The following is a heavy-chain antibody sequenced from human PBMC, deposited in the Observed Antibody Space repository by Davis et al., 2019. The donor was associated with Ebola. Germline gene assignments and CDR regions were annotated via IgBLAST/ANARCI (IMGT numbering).Heavy chain of an antibody. CDR1: GGFISSSSYY. J-gene: IGHJ3*02. Sequence: MPSETLSLTCTVSGGFISSSSYYWGWIRQPPGKGLEWIGSIYYSGSTYYNPSLKSRVTISVDTSKNQFSLKLSSVTAADTAVYYCAGGAWELLFDAFDIWGQGTMVTVSS. V-gene: IGHV4-39*01. CDR2: IYYSGST. CDR3: AGGAWELLFDAFDI. D-gene: IGHD1-26*01.